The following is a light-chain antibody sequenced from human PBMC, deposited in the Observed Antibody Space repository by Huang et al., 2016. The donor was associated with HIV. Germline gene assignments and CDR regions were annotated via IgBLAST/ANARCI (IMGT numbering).Light chain of an antibody. J-gene: IGKJ4*01. CDR2: SAS. Sequence: DIQMTQSPFSVSASVGDRVTITCRASHHIGTWLAWYQQKPGKAPKLLIYSASALQRGVPSRFSGSGSGTDFTLTISSLQPEDFATYYCQQGNNFPLSFGGGTKVEIK. CDR1: HHIGTW. CDR3: QQGNNFPLS. V-gene: IGKV1-12*01.